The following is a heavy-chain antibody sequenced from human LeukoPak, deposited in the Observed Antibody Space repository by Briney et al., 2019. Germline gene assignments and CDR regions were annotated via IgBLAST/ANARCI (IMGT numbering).Heavy chain of an antibody. CDR2: ISGSTIYI. J-gene: IGHJ4*02. CDR3: ARVRCSRGTCYLDY. V-gene: IGHV3-21*06. CDR1: GFTFSGFY. D-gene: IGHD2-15*01. Sequence: GGSLRLSCAASGFTFSGFYMNWVRQAPGKGLEWVSTISGSTIYIYYADSVKGRFTISRDNAKNSLSLRVNSLRAEDTAVYYCARVRCSRGTCYLDYWGQGTLVTVSS.